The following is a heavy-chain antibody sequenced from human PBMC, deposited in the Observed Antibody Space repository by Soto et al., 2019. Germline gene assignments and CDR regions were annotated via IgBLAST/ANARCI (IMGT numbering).Heavy chain of an antibody. CDR1: GYTFTSYG. V-gene: IGHV1-18*01. CDR2: ISAYNGNT. J-gene: IGHJ5*02. Sequence: QVQLVQSGAEVKKPGASVKVSCKASGYTFTSYGISWVRQAPGQGLEWMGWISAYNGNTNYAQKLQGRVTMTTDTSTSTAYMELRSLRSDDTAVYYCARGSPGDSNYVPGRGWFDPWGQGTLVTVSS. D-gene: IGHD4-4*01. CDR3: ARGSPGDSNYVPGRGWFDP.